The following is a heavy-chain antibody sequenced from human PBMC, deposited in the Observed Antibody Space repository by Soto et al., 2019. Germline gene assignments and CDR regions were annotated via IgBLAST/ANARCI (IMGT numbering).Heavy chain of an antibody. V-gene: IGHV3-30-3*01. J-gene: IGHJ1*01. CDR1: GFTFSSYA. CDR3: ARGFNCISTSCYPGYFQH. CDR2: ISYDGSNK. Sequence: GGSLRLSCAASGFTFSSYAMHWVRQAPGKGLEWVAVISYDGSNKYYADSVKGRFTISRDNSKNTLYLQMNSLRAEDTAVYYCARGFNCISTSCYPGYFQHWGQGTLVTVSS. D-gene: IGHD2-2*01.